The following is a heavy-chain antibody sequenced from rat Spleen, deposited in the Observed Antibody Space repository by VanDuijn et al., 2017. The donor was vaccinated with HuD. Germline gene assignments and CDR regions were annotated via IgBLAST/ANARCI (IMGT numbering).Heavy chain of an antibody. CDR1: GFTFSDYN. D-gene: IGHD1-12*01. CDR3: ASQRTMID. Sequence: EVQLVESDGGLVQPGRSLKLSCAASGFTFSDYNMAWVRQAPGEGLEWIASINPDGSSTYYGDSVKGRFTISRDNAKSTLYLQMNSLRSEDTATYYCASQRTMIDWGQGVMVTVSS. V-gene: IGHV5-22*01. J-gene: IGHJ2*01. CDR2: INPDGSST.